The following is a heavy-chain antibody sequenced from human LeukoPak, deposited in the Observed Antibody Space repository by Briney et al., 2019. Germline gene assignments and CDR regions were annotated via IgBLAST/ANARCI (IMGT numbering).Heavy chain of an antibody. CDR3: ARSGRGITIFGVVSRNWFDP. V-gene: IGHV4-34*01. CDR2: INHSGST. CDR1: GGSFSGYY. Sequence: KTSETLSLTCAVYGGSFSGYYWSWIRQPPGKGLEWIGEINHSGSTNYNPSLKSRVTISVDTSKNQFSLKLSSVTAADTAVYYCARSGRGITIFGVVSRNWFDPWGQGTLVTVSS. D-gene: IGHD3-3*01. J-gene: IGHJ5*02.